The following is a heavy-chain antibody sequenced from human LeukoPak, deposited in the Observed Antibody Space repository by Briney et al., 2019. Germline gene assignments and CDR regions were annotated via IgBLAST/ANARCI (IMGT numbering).Heavy chain of an antibody. CDR3: AKGLAAGSQYFDY. CDR2: VGSDGINT. D-gene: IGHD6-25*01. V-gene: IGHV3-23*01. J-gene: IGHJ4*02. Sequence: GGSQRLSCAASGFIFSTYGMSWVRQAPGKGLEWVSAVGSDGINTAYADSVKGRFTISRDNSKNTLYLQLSSLRAEDTAMYYCAKGLAAGSQYFDYWGQGTLVTVSS. CDR1: GFIFSTYG.